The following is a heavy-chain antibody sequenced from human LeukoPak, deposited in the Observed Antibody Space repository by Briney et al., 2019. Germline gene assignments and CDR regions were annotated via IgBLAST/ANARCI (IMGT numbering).Heavy chain of an antibody. CDR2: ISAYNGNA. Sequence: ASVKVSCKASGYTFTSYGISWVRRAPGQGLEWMGWISAYNGNANYAQKLQGRVTMTTDTSTSTAYMELRSLRSDDTAVYYCARDKGDYSNAYYFDYWGQGTLVTVSS. V-gene: IGHV1-18*01. CDR1: GYTFTSYG. D-gene: IGHD4-11*01. J-gene: IGHJ4*02. CDR3: ARDKGDYSNAYYFDY.